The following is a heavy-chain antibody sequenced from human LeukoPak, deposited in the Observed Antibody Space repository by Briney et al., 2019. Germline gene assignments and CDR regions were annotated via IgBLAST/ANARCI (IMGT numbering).Heavy chain of an antibody. CDR1: GFTFSSYA. V-gene: IGHV3-23*01. J-gene: IGHJ4*02. D-gene: IGHD1-14*01. CDR2: ISGSGGTT. Sequence: QPGGSLRLSCAASGFTFSSYAMSWVRQAPGKGLEWVSVISGSGGTTHYADSVKGRFTISRDNSKNTLYLQINSLRGEDTAVYYCAKDGQVNQPDRLFTDWGQGTLVIVSS. CDR3: AKDGQVNQPDRLFTD.